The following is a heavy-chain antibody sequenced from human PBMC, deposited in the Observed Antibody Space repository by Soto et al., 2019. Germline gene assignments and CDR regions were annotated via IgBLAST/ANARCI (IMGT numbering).Heavy chain of an antibody. D-gene: IGHD4-4*01. J-gene: IGHJ5*02. Sequence: SXKVSCKVSGYTXSELSMHLVRQAPGKGLEWMGGFDPEDGETIYAKKFQGRVTMTEDTSTDTAYMELSSLRSEDTAVYYCATVYSTTPYLAGFDPWGQGTLGTVSS. V-gene: IGHV1-24*01. CDR3: ATVYSTTPYLAGFDP. CDR2: FDPEDGET. CDR1: GYTXSELS.